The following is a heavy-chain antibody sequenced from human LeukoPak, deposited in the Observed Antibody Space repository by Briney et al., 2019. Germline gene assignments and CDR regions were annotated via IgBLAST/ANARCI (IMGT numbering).Heavy chain of an antibody. Sequence: GASVKVSCKASGYTFTSYDINWVRQATGQGLEWMGWMYPNSGNTGYAQKFQGRVTITRNTSISTAYMELSSLRSEDTAVYYCARANYYDSSGYDYWGQGTLVTVSS. CDR1: GYTFTSYD. D-gene: IGHD3-22*01. J-gene: IGHJ4*02. CDR3: ARANYYDSSGYDY. CDR2: MYPNSGNT. V-gene: IGHV1-8*03.